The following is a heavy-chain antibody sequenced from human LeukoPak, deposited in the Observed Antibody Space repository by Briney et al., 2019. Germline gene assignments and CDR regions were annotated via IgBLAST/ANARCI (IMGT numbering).Heavy chain of an antibody. J-gene: IGHJ6*03. Sequence: SQTLSLTCSVSGGSINSNNYYWSWIRQPAGKGLEWIGHIYTSGSTNYNPSLKSRVTISVDTSKNQVSLKLSSVTAADTAVYYCARFTVDFWSGYYKIDYYYNMDVWGKGTTVTVSS. D-gene: IGHD3-3*01. CDR3: ARFTVDFWSGYYKIDYYYNMDV. CDR1: GGSINSNNYY. V-gene: IGHV4-61*09. CDR2: IYTSGST.